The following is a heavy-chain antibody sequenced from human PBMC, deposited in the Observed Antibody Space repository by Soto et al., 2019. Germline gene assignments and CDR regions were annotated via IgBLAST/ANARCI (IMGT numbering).Heavy chain of an antibody. D-gene: IGHD2-2*01. CDR2: IYYSGTT. CDR3: ARLIHCKTTSCYFDY. Sequence: QLQLQESGPGLVKPSETLSLTCTVSGGSISSSSYYWAWVRQPPGKGLEWIGSIYYSGTTYYNPSRKSRVTISEDTSKNQFSLKLSSVTAADTAVFYCARLIHCKTTSCYFDYWGQGTLVTVSS. V-gene: IGHV4-39*01. J-gene: IGHJ4*02. CDR1: GGSISSSSYY.